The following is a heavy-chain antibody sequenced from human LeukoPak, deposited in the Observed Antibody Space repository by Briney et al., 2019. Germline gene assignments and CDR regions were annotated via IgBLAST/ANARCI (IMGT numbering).Heavy chain of an antibody. V-gene: IGHV3-21*01. D-gene: IGHD2-2*01. CDR2: ISSSSSYI. CDR1: GINIRSYD. Sequence: GGSLRLSCAGSGINIRSYDMNWVRQAPGKGLEWVSSISSSSSYIYYADSVKGRFTISRDNSKDTLFLQMSSLRAEDTAVYYCAKVLTGYCGSTSCPFDSWGQGTLVTVSS. CDR3: AKVLTGYCGSTSCPFDS. J-gene: IGHJ4*02.